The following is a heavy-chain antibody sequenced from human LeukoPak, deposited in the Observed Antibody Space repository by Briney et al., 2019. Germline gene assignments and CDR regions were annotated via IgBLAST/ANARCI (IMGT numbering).Heavy chain of an antibody. CDR3: VREVYYGSGSY. J-gene: IGHJ4*02. Sequence: GGSLRLSCAASGFAFSTYEMNWVRQAPGKGLEWVSYISSSGSTIHYADSVKGRFTISRDNAKNSLYLDMNSLRAEDTAVYYCVREVYYGSGSYWGQGTLVTVSS. CDR2: ISSSGSTI. V-gene: IGHV3-48*03. D-gene: IGHD3-10*01. CDR1: GFAFSTYE.